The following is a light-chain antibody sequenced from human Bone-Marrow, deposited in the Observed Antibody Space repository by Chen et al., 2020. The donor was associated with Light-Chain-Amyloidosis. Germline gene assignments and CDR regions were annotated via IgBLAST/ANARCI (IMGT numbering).Light chain of an antibody. CDR1: QGISSW. Sequence: DIQMTQSRSSVSASVGDRVTITCRASQGISSWLAWYQQKPGKAPKLLIYKASSLESGVPSRFSGSESGTEFTLTISSLQPDDFASYYCQQYNSYPITFGQGTRLEIE. CDR2: KAS. V-gene: IGKV1-5*03. CDR3: QQYNSYPIT. J-gene: IGKJ5*01.